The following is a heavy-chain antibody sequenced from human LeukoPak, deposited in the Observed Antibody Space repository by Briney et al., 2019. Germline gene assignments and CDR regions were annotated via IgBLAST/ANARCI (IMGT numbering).Heavy chain of an antibody. CDR1: GFTFSSYG. D-gene: IGHD6-13*01. CDR3: ARDLAAAGSLAHLDL. V-gene: IGHV3-21*01. CDR2: ISSSSSYI. J-gene: IGHJ2*01. Sequence: GGSLRLSCAASGFTFSSYGMHWVRQAPGKGLEWVSSISSSSSYIYYADSVKGRFTISRDNAKNSLHLQMNSLRAEDTAVYYCARDLAAAGSLAHLDLWGRGTLVTVSS.